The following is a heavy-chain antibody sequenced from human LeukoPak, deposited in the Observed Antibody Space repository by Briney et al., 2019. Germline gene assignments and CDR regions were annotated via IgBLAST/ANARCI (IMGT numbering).Heavy chain of an antibody. V-gene: IGHV4-59*01. CDR1: GGSISSYY. CDR3: ARKDYSNTFDY. CDR2: IYYSGST. D-gene: IGHD4-11*01. J-gene: IGHJ4*02. Sequence: SETLSLTCTVSGGSISSYYWSWIRQPPGKGLEWIGYIYYSGSTNYNPSLKSRVTISVDTSKNQFSLKMSSVTAADTAVYYCARKDYSNTFDYWGQGTLVTVSS.